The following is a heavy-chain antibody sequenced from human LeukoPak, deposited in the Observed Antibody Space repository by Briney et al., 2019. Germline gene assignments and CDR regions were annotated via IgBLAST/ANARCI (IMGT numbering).Heavy chain of an antibody. J-gene: IGHJ4*02. CDR1: GFTFSSYA. D-gene: IGHD3-10*01. CDR2: ISGSGGST. Sequence: QPGGSLRLSCAASGFTFSSYAMSWVRQAPGKGPEWVSAISGSGGSTYYADSVKGRFTISRDNSKNTLYLQMNSLRAEDTAVYYCAKAGDGITMVRGVFDYWGQGTLVTVSS. V-gene: IGHV3-23*01. CDR3: AKAGDGITMVRGVFDY.